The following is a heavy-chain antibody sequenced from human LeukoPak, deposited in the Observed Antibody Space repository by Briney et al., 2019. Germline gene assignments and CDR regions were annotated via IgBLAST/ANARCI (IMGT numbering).Heavy chain of an antibody. CDR1: GFTFNNYA. CDR2: ISYDGSNK. J-gene: IGHJ4*02. CDR3: ARDSGFSGTQRGEY. Sequence: PGGSLRLSCVVSGFTFNNYAMHWVRQAPGKGLQWVAVISYDGSNKYYADSVKGRFTIPRDNSKNTLYLQMNSLRAEDTAVYYCARDSGFSGTQRGEYWGQGTLVTVSS. V-gene: IGHV3-30*04. D-gene: IGHD3/OR15-3a*01.